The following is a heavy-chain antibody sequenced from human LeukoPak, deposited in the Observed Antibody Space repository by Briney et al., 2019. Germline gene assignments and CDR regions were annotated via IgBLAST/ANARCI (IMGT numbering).Heavy chain of an antibody. J-gene: IGHJ4*02. CDR2: INTNSGGT. CDR3: ARDQFVPYYYDSSGYYIYFDY. V-gene: IGHV1-2*02. Sequence: ASVKVSCTASGYTFTGYYMDWVRQAPGQGLEWMGCINTNSGGTNKAQKFQGRVTMTRDTTISTAYMELSRLRSDDTAVYYCARDQFVPYYYDSSGYYIYFDYWGQGTLVTVSS. D-gene: IGHD3-22*01. CDR1: GYTFTGYY.